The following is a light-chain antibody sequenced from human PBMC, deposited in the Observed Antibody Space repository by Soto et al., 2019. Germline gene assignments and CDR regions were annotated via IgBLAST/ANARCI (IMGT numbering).Light chain of an antibody. CDR1: QSVSSSY. J-gene: IGKJ5*01. CDR2: DAS. V-gene: IGKV3D-20*02. Sequence: ESVLTQSPGTLSLSPGGRSTLSCRASQSVSSSYLAWYQQKPGQAPRLLTYDASNRATGIPARFSGGGSGTDFTLTISSLEPEDFAVYYCQQRSNWQVTFGQGTRLEIK. CDR3: QQRSNWQVT.